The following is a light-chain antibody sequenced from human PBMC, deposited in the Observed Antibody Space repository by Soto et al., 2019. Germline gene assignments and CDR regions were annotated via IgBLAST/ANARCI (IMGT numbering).Light chain of an antibody. CDR2: EVT. J-gene: IGLJ1*01. V-gene: IGLV2-14*01. CDR1: TSDVGNGFDS. CDR3: FSFTSTNTHV. Sequence: QSVLTQPASVSGSPGQSITISCSGSTSDVGNGFDSVSWYQQHPGKAPKLIIYEVTNRPSGVSSRFSGSRSGNTASLTISGLQPEDQADSSCFSFTSTNTHVFGSGTKVTVL.